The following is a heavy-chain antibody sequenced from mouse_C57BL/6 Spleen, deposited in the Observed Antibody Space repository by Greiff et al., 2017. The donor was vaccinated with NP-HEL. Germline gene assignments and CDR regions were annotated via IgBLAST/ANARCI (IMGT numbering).Heavy chain of an antibody. V-gene: IGHV1-5*01. Sequence: VQLQQSGTVLARPGASVKMSCKTSGYTFTSYWMHWVKQRPGQGLEWIGAIYPGNSDTSYNQKFKGKAKLTAVTSASTAYMELSSLTNEDSAVYYCTYDTYWGQGTLVTVSA. D-gene: IGHD2-3*01. CDR2: IYPGNSDT. CDR1: GYTFTSYW. J-gene: IGHJ3*01. CDR3: TYDTY.